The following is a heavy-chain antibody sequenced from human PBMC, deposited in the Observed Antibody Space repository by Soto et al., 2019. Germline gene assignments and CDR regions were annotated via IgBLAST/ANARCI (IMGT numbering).Heavy chain of an antibody. CDR2: IYYSGST. J-gene: IGHJ4*02. CDR1: GYSISSGDYY. V-gene: IGHV4-30-4*02. CDR3: ARESKYSSSWYDY. D-gene: IGHD6-13*01. Sequence: SDSRTLTSALAGYSISSGDYYWSWIRQPPGKGLEWIGYIYYSGSTYYNPSLKSRVTISVDTSKNQFSLKLSSVTAADTAVYYCARESKYSSSWYDYWGQGTLVTVS.